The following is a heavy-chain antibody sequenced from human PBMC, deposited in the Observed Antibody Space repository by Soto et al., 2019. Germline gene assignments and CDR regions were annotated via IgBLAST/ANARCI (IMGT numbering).Heavy chain of an antibody. Sequence: EVQLVESGGGLVKPGGSLRLSCAASGFGFSSYSMNWVRQAPGKGLEWVSSINEDSSYIYYAHSLRGRFTISRDNAKESLYLQMNSLRTEDTAVYYCVSDFGWYFRSGYMDVWGDGATVTVSS. V-gene: IGHV3-21*02. J-gene: IGHJ6*03. CDR3: VSDFGWYFRSGYMDV. D-gene: IGHD3-3*01. CDR2: INEDSSYI. CDR1: GFGFSSYS.